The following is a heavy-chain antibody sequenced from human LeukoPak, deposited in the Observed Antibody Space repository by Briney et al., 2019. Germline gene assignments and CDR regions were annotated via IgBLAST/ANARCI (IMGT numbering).Heavy chain of an antibody. CDR1: GFSFSSYS. Sequence: PGGSLRLSCAASGFSFSSYSMSWVRQAPGEGREWVSSIRSGSSYIYYADSLKGRFTISRDNTKNSLYLQMNSLRAEDTAVYYCASYRDSYKSAFDLWGQGTMVTVSS. J-gene: IGHJ3*01. D-gene: IGHD5-24*01. CDR3: ASYRDSYKSAFDL. CDR2: IRSGSSYI. V-gene: IGHV3-21*01.